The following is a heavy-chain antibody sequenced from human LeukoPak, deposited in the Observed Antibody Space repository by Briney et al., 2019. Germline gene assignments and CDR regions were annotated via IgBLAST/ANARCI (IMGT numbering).Heavy chain of an antibody. CDR2: FSGSGDST. D-gene: IGHD4-11*01. Sequence: GGSLRLSCAASGFTFSNYAMNWVRQAPGKGLEWVSVFSGSGDSTYYAESVKGRFTISRDNSKNTLYLQMNSLRAEDTAVYYCARSPPYVLYSSFHFDYWGQGTLVTVSS. V-gene: IGHV3-23*01. CDR1: GFTFSNYA. CDR3: ARSPPYVLYSSFHFDY. J-gene: IGHJ4*02.